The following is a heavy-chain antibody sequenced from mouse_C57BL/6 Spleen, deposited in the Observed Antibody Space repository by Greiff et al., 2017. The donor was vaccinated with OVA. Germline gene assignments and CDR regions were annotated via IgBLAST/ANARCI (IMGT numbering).Heavy chain of an antibody. J-gene: IGHJ4*01. CDR2: FYPGSGSI. Sequence: QVQLQQSGAELVKPGASVKLSCKASGYTFTEYTIHWVKQRSGQGLEWIGWFYPGSGSIKYNEKFKDKATLTADKSSSTVYMELSRLTSEDSAVYFCARHEEGDYYDYDGYYAMDYWGQGTSVTVSS. CDR3: ARHEEGDYYDYDGYYAMDY. V-gene: IGHV1-62-2*01. D-gene: IGHD2-4*01. CDR1: GYTFTEYT.